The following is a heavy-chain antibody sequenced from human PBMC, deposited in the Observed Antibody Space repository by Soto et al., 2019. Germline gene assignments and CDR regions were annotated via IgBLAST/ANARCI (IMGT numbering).Heavy chain of an antibody. CDR3: ARGNIRVSFGGLDYGDRLDY. D-gene: IGHD4-17*01. J-gene: IGHJ4*02. Sequence: EVQLVESGGGLVQPGGSLRLSCAASGFTFSSYWMHWVRQAPGKGLVWVSRINSDGSSTSYADSVKGRFTISRDNAKNTLYLQMNSLRAEDTAVYYCARGNIRVSFGGLDYGDRLDYWGQGTLVTVSS. CDR1: GFTFSSYW. V-gene: IGHV3-74*01. CDR2: INSDGSST.